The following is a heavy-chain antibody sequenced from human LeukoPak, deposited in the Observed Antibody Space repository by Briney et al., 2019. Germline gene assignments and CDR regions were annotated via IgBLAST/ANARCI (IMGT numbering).Heavy chain of an antibody. Sequence: GGSLRLSCAASGFTVSSYGMSWVRQAPGKGLEWVSAISGSGGGTCYADSVKGRFTISRDKSKNTLYLQMNSLRAEDTAVYYCAKEEWGFGEFPLFMDVWGKGTTVTISS. CDR3: AKEEWGFGEFPLFMDV. V-gene: IGHV3-23*01. J-gene: IGHJ6*03. CDR1: GFTVSSYG. D-gene: IGHD3-10*01. CDR2: ISGSGGGT.